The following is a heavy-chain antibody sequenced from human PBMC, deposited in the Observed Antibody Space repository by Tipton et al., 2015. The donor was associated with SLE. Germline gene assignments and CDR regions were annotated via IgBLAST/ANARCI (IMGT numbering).Heavy chain of an antibody. CDR3: ARGSGRYSSSWYFFYYYMDV. V-gene: IGHV4-34*01. J-gene: IGHJ6*03. CDR2: INPSSNT. Sequence: TLSLTCAVYGGSFSGYYWSWIRQPPGKGLEWIGEINPSSNTNYNPSLKSRVTISVDTSKNQFSLKLNSVTAADTAVYYCARGSGRYSSSWYFFYYYMDVWGKGTTVTVSS. D-gene: IGHD6-13*01. CDR1: GGSFSGYY.